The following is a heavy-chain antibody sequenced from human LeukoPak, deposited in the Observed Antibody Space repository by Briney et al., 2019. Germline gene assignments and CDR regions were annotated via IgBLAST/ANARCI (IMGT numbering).Heavy chain of an antibody. Sequence: PSETLSLTCAVSGYSISSGHYWGWIRQPPGKGLEWIGSIYHSGSTYYNPSLKSRVTISVDTSKNQFSLKLSSVTAADTAVYYCARVSGYDRDRFDYWGQGTLVTVSS. J-gene: IGHJ4*02. CDR3: ARVSGYDRDRFDY. V-gene: IGHV4-38-2*01. D-gene: IGHD5-12*01. CDR1: GYSISSGHY. CDR2: IYHSGST.